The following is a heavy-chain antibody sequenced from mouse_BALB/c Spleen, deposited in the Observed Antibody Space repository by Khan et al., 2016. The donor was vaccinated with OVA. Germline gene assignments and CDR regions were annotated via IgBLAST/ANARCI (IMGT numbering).Heavy chain of an antibody. CDR1: GFSLTTYG. CDR2: IWNGGNT. J-gene: IGHJ3*01. Sequence: QVQLQQSGPGLVQPSQSLSITCTVSGFSLTTYGIHWVRQSPGKGLEWLGVIWNGGNTDYNAPFISRLNISQDNSKSQFFFKMNSLQADDTAIYYCARHSYRYDFTYWGQGTLVTVSA. CDR3: ARHSYRYDFTY. D-gene: IGHD2-12*01. V-gene: IGHV2-2*01.